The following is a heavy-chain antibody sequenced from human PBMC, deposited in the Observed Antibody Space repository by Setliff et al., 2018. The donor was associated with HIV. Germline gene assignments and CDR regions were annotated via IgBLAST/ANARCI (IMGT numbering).Heavy chain of an antibody. Sequence: PSETLSLTCTVSGGSIRNTNYYWGWLRQPPGKGLDWLGSIYYSGSTYYNPSLKSRVAISVDTSKNQFSLKLSSVTAADTSVYYCARHVNRWRDQHPPFDPWGQGTLVTVSS. V-gene: IGHV4-39*01. J-gene: IGHJ5*02. CDR3: ARHVNRWRDQHPPFDP. CDR1: GGSIRNTNYY. CDR2: IYYSGST. D-gene: IGHD2-15*01.